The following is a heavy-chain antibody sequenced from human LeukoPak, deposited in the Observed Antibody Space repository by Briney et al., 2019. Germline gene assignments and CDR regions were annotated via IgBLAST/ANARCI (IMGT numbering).Heavy chain of an antibody. CDR1: GFAFSNLA. CDR3: AKDARRTNGWYFFDY. Sequence: GSLRLSCAASGFAFSNLAMGWVRQAPGQGLEWVSVISDSGSLTYYADSVKGRFTISRDNSKNTLFLQMNSLRAEDTAVHYCAKDARRTNGWYFFDYWGQGTLVTVSS. J-gene: IGHJ4*02. V-gene: IGHV3-23*01. CDR2: ISDSGSLT. D-gene: IGHD6-19*01.